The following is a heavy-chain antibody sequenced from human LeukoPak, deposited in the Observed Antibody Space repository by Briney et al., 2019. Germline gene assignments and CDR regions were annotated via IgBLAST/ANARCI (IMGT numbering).Heavy chain of an antibody. CDR3: ARVMGRLVRTWYFDL. V-gene: IGHV3-66*01. CDR2: IYDGGFT. Sequence: GGSLRLSCAASGFTLNSYSMNWVRQAPGKGLEWVSVIYDGGFTDYTDSVKGRFTISRDNSKSTLYLQMNTLRAEDTAVYYCARVMGRLVRTWYFDLWGRGTLVTVSS. CDR1: GFTLNSYS. J-gene: IGHJ2*01. D-gene: IGHD3-9*01.